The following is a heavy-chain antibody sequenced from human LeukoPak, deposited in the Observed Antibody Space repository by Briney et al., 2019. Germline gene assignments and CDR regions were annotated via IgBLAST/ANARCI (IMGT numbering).Heavy chain of an antibody. CDR2: ISSSSSYI. J-gene: IGHJ4*02. CDR3: ARSAVPATAISRY. D-gene: IGHD2-2*01. V-gene: IGHV3-21*01. Sequence: GGSLRLSCAASGFTFSSYNMNWVRQAPGKGLEWVSSISSSSSYIYYADSVKGRFTISRDNAKNSLYLQMNSLRAEDTAVYYCARSAVPATAISRYWGQGTLVTVSS. CDR1: GFTFSSYN.